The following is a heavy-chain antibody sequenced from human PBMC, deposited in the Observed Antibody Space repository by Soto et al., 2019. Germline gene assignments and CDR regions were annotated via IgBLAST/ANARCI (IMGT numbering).Heavy chain of an antibody. Sequence: GGSLRLSCAATGFTFSTYAMSWVRQAPGKGLEWVSGISGSGGSTYYANSVKGRLAISRDNSKNTLYLQMNSLRAEDTAIYYCAKDGRGCSGGTCYSTNWGQGTLVTVSS. J-gene: IGHJ4*02. D-gene: IGHD2-15*01. CDR2: ISGSGGST. V-gene: IGHV3-23*01. CDR1: GFTFSTYA. CDR3: AKDGRGCSGGTCYSTN.